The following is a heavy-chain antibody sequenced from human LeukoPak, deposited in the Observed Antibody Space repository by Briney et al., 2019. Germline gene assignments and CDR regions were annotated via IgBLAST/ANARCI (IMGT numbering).Heavy chain of an antibody. Sequence: GGSLRLSCAGSGFIFSSTWMHWVRQAPGEGLVWVSRINSDGSTINYADPVKGRLTISRDNAKNTLYLQMNSLRVEDTALYFCATASNYRFDYWGQGTLVTVSS. CDR2: INSDGSTI. CDR1: GFIFSSTW. J-gene: IGHJ4*02. CDR3: ATASNYRFDY. D-gene: IGHD4-4*01. V-gene: IGHV3-74*01.